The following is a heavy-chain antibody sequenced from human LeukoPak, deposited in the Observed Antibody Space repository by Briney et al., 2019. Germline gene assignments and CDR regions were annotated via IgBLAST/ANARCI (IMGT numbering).Heavy chain of an antibody. D-gene: IGHD1-26*01. CDR3: AKGRYSGSYYNWFDP. J-gene: IGHJ5*02. CDR1: GFTVSSVY. CDR2: IYSGGNT. Sequence: GGSLRLSCAASGFTVSSVYMTWVRQAPGKGLEWVSVIYSGGNTYYTDSVKGRFTISRDTSKNTLYLQMNSLRAEDTAVYYCAKGRYSGSYYNWFDPWGQGTLVTVSS. V-gene: IGHV3-53*01.